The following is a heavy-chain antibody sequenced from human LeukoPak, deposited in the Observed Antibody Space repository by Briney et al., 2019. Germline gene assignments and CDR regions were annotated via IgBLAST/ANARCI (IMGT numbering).Heavy chain of an antibody. CDR2: IYPGDSDT. D-gene: IGHD1-26*01. CDR1: GHSFTSYW. J-gene: IGHJ4*02. Sequence: GESLKISCKGSGHSFTSYWIAWVRQMPGKGLEWMGVIYPGDSDTRYSPSFQGQVTLSADKSISTAYLQWSSLKASDTAIYYCARALVGAATLSYWGQGTLVTVSS. V-gene: IGHV5-51*01. CDR3: ARALVGAATLSY.